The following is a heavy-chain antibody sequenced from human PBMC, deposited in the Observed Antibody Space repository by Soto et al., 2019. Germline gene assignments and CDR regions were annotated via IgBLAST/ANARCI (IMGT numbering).Heavy chain of an antibody. CDR3: VMVDNYVTPTPQDV. Sequence: QVQLVQSGDAVKKPGASVKVSCKASGYIFVNYGIAWVRQAPGQGLEWMGWISPYTGNTHSASKVQGRRTMPTDTSTSTAYRDLGSLTSDDTAVYYCVMVDNYVTPTPQDVWGQGTTVTVSS. V-gene: IGHV1-18*01. D-gene: IGHD3-16*01. CDR2: ISPYTGNT. J-gene: IGHJ6*02. CDR1: GYIFVNYG.